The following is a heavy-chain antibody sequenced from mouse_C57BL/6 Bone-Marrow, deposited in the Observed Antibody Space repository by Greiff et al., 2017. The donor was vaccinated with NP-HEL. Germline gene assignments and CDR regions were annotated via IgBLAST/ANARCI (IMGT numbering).Heavy chain of an antibody. V-gene: IGHV10-1*01. CDR3: VRPLYYGNYEGYAMDY. D-gene: IGHD2-1*01. Sequence: GGGLVQPKGSLKLSCAASGFSFNTYAMNWVRQAPGKGLEWVARIRSKSNNYATYYADSVKDRFTISRDDSESMLYLQMNNLKTEETAMYYCVRPLYYGNYEGYAMDYWGQGTSVTVSS. J-gene: IGHJ4*01. CDR1: GFSFNTYA. CDR2: IRSKSNNYAT.